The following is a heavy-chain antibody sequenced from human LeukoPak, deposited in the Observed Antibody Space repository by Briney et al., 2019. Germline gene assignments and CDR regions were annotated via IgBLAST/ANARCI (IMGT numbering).Heavy chain of an antibody. CDR2: IYYSGST. CDR1: GGSISSYY. Sequence: SETLSLTCTVSGGSISSYYWSWIRQPPGKGLEWIGYIYYSGSTNYNPSLKSRVTISVDTSKNQFSLKLSSVTAADTAVYYCARDYYGSGSYPHYWGQETLVTVSS. CDR3: ARDYYGSGSYPHY. D-gene: IGHD3-10*01. V-gene: IGHV4-59*01. J-gene: IGHJ4*02.